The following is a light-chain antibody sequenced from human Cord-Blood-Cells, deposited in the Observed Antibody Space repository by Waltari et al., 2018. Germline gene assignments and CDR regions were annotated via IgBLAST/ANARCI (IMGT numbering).Light chain of an antibody. V-gene: IGLV2-11*01. CDR3: CSYAGSYPYV. CDR1: SSDVGGYNH. CDR2: DVS. J-gene: IGLJ1*01. Sequence: QSALTQPRSVSGSPGQSVTLSCPGTSSDVGGYNHVSWYQQHPGKAPKLMIYDVSKRPSGVPDRFSGSKSGNTASLTISGLQAEDEADYYCCSYAGSYPYVFGTGTKVTVL.